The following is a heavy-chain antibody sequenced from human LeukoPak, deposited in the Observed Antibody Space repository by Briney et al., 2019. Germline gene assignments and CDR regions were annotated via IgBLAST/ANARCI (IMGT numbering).Heavy chain of an antibody. CDR2: IYYSGST. CDR1: GGSISSYY. CDR3: ARGGDDYGDYPFDY. Sequence: SETLSLTCTVSGGSISSYYWSWIRQPPEKGLEWLGYIYYSGSTNYNPSLKSRVTISVDTSKNQFSLKLSSVTAADTAVYYCARGGDDYGDYPFDYWGQGTLVTVSS. D-gene: IGHD4-17*01. V-gene: IGHV4-59*01. J-gene: IGHJ4*02.